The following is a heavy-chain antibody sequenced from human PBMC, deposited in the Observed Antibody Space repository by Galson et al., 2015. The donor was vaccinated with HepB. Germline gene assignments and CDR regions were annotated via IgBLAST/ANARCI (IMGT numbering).Heavy chain of an antibody. CDR1: GFTVSSNY. J-gene: IGHJ4*02. CDR2: IYSGGST. CDR3: AGVAFSSWYRYFDY. D-gene: IGHD6-13*01. V-gene: IGHV3-66*02. Sequence: SLRLSCAASGFTVSSNYMSWVRQAPGKGLEWVSVIYSGGSTYYADSVKGRFTISRDNSKNTLYPQMNSLRAEDTAVYYCAGVAFSSWYRYFDYWGQGTLVTVSS.